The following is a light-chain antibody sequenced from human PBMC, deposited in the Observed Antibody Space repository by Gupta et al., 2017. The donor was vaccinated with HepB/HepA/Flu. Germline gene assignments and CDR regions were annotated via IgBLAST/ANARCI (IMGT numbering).Light chain of an antibody. Sequence: SYELTQTPSVSVSPGQTASITCSGDKLGDKYACWHQQKPGQSPVLVIYQDSKRPSVIPERFSGSTSGTTATLAIRGTQALAEADYYCQACDSSTVVFGGGTTLTVL. J-gene: IGLJ2*01. CDR3: QACDSSTVV. CDR2: QDS. V-gene: IGLV3-1*01. CDR1: KLGDKY.